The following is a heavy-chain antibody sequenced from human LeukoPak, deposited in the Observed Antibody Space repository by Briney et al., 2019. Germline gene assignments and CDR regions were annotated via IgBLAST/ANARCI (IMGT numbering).Heavy chain of an antibody. V-gene: IGHV3-7*03. D-gene: IGHD1-26*01. CDR1: GFTFNNYW. CDR3: AKAGRGYYYYYYMDV. J-gene: IGHJ6*03. Sequence: GGSLRLSCAASGFTFNNYWMSWVRQAPGKGLEWVANINEDGSQKYYADSVKGRFTISRDNAKNSLYLQMNSLRAEDTALYYCAKAGRGYYYYYYMDVWGKGTTVTVSS. CDR2: INEDGSQK.